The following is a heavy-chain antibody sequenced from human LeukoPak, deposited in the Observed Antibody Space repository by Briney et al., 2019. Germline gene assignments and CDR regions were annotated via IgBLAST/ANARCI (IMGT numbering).Heavy chain of an antibody. D-gene: IGHD6-19*01. CDR1: GGSFSGYY. CDR3: AKSKWLVLYWYFDL. V-gene: IGHV4-34*01. J-gene: IGHJ2*01. CDR2: INNSGST. Sequence: SETLSLTCAVYGGSFSGYYWTWIRQSPGKGLEWIGEINNSGSTNCNPSLKSRVTVSVDTSKNQFSLKLTSVSAADTAVYYCAKSKWLVLYWYFDLWGRGTLVTVSS.